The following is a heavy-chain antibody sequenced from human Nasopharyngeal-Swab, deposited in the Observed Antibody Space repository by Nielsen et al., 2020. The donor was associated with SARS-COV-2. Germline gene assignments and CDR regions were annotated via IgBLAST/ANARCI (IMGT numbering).Heavy chain of an antibody. CDR2: IWYDGSNK. J-gene: IGHJ4*02. D-gene: IGHD3-16*01. Sequence: GGSLRLSCAASGFTFSSYGIHWVRQAPGKGLEWVAVIWYDGSNKYYADSVKGRFTISRDNSKNTLYLQMNSLRAEDTAMYYCARGGGYFDYWGQGTLVTVSS. CDR3: ARGGGYFDY. V-gene: IGHV3-33*01. CDR1: GFTFSSYG.